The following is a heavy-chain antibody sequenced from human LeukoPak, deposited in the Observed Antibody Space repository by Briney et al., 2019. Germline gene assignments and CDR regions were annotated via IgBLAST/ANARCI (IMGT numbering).Heavy chain of an antibody. CDR2: IGGDDST. V-gene: IGHV3-23*01. D-gene: IGHD1-26*01. CDR3: AKDPHSGYFDY. Sequence: GGSLRLSCAASGFSFITYGMSWVRQPPGKGLEWVSGIGGDDSTYYADSLEGRFTISRDTSKNTLFLQINNLRAGDTAVYYCAKDPHSGYFDYWGQGTLVTVSS. J-gene: IGHJ4*02. CDR1: GFSFITYG.